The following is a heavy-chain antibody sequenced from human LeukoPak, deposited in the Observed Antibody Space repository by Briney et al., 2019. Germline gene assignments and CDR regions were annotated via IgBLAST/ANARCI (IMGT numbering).Heavy chain of an antibody. CDR1: GFTFSDYY. V-gene: IGHV3-11*01. D-gene: IGHD2-15*01. CDR3: ARENVVVAGTEYYYGMDV. Sequence: PGGSLRLSCAASGFTFSDYYMSWIRQVPGKGLEWVSYISSSGSTIYYADSVKGRFTISRDNAKNSLYLQMNSLRAEDTAVYYCARENVVVAGTEYYYGMDVWGQGTTVTVSS. CDR2: ISSSGSTI. J-gene: IGHJ6*02.